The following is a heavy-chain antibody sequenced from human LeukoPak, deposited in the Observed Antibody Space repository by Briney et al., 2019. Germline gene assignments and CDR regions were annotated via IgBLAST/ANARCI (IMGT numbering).Heavy chain of an antibody. CDR3: AREKSITIGLDY. Sequence: ASVKVSCKASGYTFTSYAIHWVRQAPGQRLEWMGWINEGNGKTKYSQRFQDRVTFTRDTSASTAYMEASSLRSEDTAVYYCAREKSITIGLDYWGRGTLVTVSS. V-gene: IGHV1-3*01. D-gene: IGHD5-24*01. CDR2: INEGNGKT. J-gene: IGHJ4*02. CDR1: GYTFTSYA.